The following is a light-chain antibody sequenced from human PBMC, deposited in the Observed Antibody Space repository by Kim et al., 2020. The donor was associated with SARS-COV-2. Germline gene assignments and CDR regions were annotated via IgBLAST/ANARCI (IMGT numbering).Light chain of an antibody. CDR2: GRN. CDR1: SLRSYY. Sequence: SSELTQDPAVSVALGQTVRIKCQGDSLRSYYATWYQQKPRQAPLLVIFGRNNRPSGIPDRFSGSTSGNTASLTISGAQAEDEADFYCQSRDSGGNVVFGGGTKVTVL. V-gene: IGLV3-19*01. J-gene: IGLJ2*01. CDR3: QSRDSGGNVV.